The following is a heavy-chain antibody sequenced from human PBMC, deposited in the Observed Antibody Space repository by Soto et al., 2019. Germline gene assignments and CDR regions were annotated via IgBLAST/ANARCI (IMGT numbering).Heavy chain of an antibody. V-gene: IGHV4-59*11. CDR1: GGSISSHY. CDR3: ARDGREASGMDV. D-gene: IGHD1-26*01. Sequence: SETLSLTCTVSGGSISSHYWSWVRQAPGKGLEWIGHIYYRGSTTYNPPLRSRSTISVDTSNNQFSLKLNSVTTADTAVYYCARDGREASGMDVWGQGTKVTVSS. CDR2: IYYRGST. J-gene: IGHJ6*02.